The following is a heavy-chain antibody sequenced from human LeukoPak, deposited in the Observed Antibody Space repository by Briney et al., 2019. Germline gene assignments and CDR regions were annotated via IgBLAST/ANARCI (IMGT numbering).Heavy chain of an antibody. CDR2: INPSGGST. Sequence: ASVKVSCKASGYTSTSYYMHWVRQAPGQGLEWMGIINPSGGSTSYAQKFQGRVTMTRDTSTSTVYMELSSLRSEDTAVYYCARDRSGYSYGRGLDYWGQGTLVTVSS. V-gene: IGHV1-46*01. CDR1: GYTSTSYY. CDR3: ARDRSGYSYGRGLDY. J-gene: IGHJ4*02. D-gene: IGHD5-18*01.